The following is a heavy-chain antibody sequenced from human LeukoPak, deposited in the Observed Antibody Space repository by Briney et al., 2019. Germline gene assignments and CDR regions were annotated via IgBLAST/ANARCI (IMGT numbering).Heavy chain of an antibody. CDR2: MNPNSGNT. J-gene: IGHJ4*02. Sequence: ASVKVSCKASGYTFTSYDINWVRQATGQGLEWMGLMNPNSGNTGYAQKFHGRVTTTRNTSISTAYMELSSLRSEDTAVYYCARLVNRAGVDYWGQGTLVTVSS. CDR1: GYTFTSYD. V-gene: IGHV1-8*01. D-gene: IGHD6-13*01. CDR3: ARLVNRAGVDY.